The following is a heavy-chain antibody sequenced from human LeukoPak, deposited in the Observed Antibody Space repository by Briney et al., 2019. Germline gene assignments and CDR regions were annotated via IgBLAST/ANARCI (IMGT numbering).Heavy chain of an antibody. D-gene: IGHD1-26*01. CDR3: AKKVGATEGLPFAY. CDR2: ISGSGGST. J-gene: IGHJ4*02. CDR1: GFTFSSYA. V-gene: IGHV3-23*01. Sequence: GGSLRLSCAASGFTFSSYAMSWVRQAPGEGLKWVSAISGSGGSTYYADSVKGRFTISRDNSKNTLYLQMNSLRAEDTAVYYCAKKVGATEGLPFAYWGQGTLVTVSS.